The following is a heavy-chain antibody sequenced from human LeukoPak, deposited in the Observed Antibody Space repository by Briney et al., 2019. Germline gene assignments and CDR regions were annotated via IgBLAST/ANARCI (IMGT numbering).Heavy chain of an antibody. CDR2: IIPIFGTA. V-gene: IGHV1-69*05. D-gene: IGHD2-2*01. CDR1: GGTFSSYA. CDR3: ARGDIVVVPAAKTYYYYMDV. J-gene: IGHJ6*03. Sequence: ASVKVSCKASGGTFSSYAISWVRQAPGQGLEWMGGIIPIFGTANYAQKFQGRVTITTDESTSTAYMELSSLRSEDTAVYYCARGDIVVVPAAKTYYYYMDVWGKGTTVTVSS.